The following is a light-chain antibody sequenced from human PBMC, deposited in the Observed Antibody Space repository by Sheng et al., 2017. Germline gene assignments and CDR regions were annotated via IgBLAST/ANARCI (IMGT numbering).Light chain of an antibody. CDR3: QQYYSYYS. Sequence: DIQMTQSPSTLSSSVGDRVTITCRASQSIDILLAWYQLKPGKAPKLLIYKASSLESGVPSRFQRQRIWDRIHSHDQNSLQPDDFATYYCQQYYSYYSFGQGTKLEI. J-gene: IGKJ2*01. CDR2: KAS. CDR1: QSIDIL. V-gene: IGKV1-5*03.